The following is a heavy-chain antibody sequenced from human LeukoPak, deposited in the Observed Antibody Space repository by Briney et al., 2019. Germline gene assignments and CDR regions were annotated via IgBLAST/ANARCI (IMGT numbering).Heavy chain of an antibody. CDR2: IIPILGIA. V-gene: IGHV1-69*02. CDR1: GGTFSSYT. J-gene: IGHJ5*02. Sequence: SVKISCKASGGTFSSYTISWVRQAPGQELEWMGRIIPILGIANYAQKFQGRVTITADKSTSTAYMELSSLRSEDTAVYYCARLLYSGYDWGGNWFDPWGQGTLVTVSS. CDR3: ARLLYSGYDWGGNWFDP. D-gene: IGHD5-12*01.